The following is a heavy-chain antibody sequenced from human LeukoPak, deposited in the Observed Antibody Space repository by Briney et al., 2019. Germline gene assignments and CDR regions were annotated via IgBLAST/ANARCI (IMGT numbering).Heavy chain of an antibody. D-gene: IGHD1-26*01. CDR3: ARKVGFRYGVDV. Sequence: GSLRLSCAASGFTFSSYSMNWVRQAPGKGLEWVSSISSSSSYIYYADSVKGRFTISRDNAKNSLYLQMNSLRAEDTAVYYCARKVGFRYGVDVWGQGTTVTVSS. CDR1: GFTFSSYS. J-gene: IGHJ6*02. V-gene: IGHV3-21*01. CDR2: ISSSSSYI.